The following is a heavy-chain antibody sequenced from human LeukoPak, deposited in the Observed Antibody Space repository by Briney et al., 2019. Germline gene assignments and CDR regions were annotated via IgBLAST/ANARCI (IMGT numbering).Heavy chain of an antibody. Sequence: GGSLRLSCAASGFTFSSYWMSWVRQAPGKGLEWVANIKQDGSEKYYVDSVKGRFTISRDNAKNSLYLQMNSLRAEDTAVYYCARDDCSSISCSHNWFDPWGQGTLVTVSS. CDR1: GFTFSSYW. CDR3: ARDDCSSISCSHNWFDP. J-gene: IGHJ5*02. D-gene: IGHD2-2*01. CDR2: IKQDGSEK. V-gene: IGHV3-7*01.